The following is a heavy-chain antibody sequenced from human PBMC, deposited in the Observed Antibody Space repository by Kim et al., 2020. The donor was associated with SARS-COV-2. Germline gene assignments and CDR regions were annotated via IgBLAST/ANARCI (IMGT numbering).Heavy chain of an antibody. CDR2: IYHSGST. CDR1: GYSISSGYY. Sequence: SETLSLTCTVSGYSISSGYYWGWIRQPPGKGLEWIGSIYHSGSTYYNPSLKCRVTISVDTSKNQFSLKLSSVTAADTAVYYCASGRVIPGAPTRGQYYFDYWGQGTLVTVSS. CDR3: ASGRVIPGAPTRGQYYFDY. V-gene: IGHV4-38-2*02. J-gene: IGHJ4*02. D-gene: IGHD2-15*01.